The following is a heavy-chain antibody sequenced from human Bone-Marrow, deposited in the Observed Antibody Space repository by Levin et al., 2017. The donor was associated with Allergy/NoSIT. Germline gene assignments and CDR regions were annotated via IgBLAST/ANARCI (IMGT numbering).Heavy chain of an antibody. J-gene: IGHJ4*02. CDR3: ARDYRSYCCSECYNPLDS. D-gene: IGHD2-21*01. Sequence: SCAASGFTFNIYRMYWVRQAPGKGLDWVALISYDGFDEYYADSVKGRFTLSRDTSMNTLYLQMNSLRPDDTGVYFCARDYRSYCCSECYNPLDSWGQGALVTVSS. CDR2: ISYDGFDE. V-gene: IGHV3-30*03. CDR1: GFTFNIYR.